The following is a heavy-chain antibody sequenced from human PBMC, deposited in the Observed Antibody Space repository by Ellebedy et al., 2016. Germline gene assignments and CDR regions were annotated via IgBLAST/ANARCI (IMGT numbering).Heavy chain of an antibody. CDR3: ARASSRLPPSTYF. CDR2: ISSDGSST. V-gene: IGHV3-74*01. CDR1: GFTFSSYW. Sequence: HTGGSLRLSCAGSGFTFSSYWMHWVRQAPGKGLVWVSGISSDGSSTRYADSVKGRFTISRDNAKNTLYLQMNSLRAEDRAVYYCARASSRLPPSTYFWGQGTLVTVSS. J-gene: IGHJ4*02. D-gene: IGHD5-12*01.